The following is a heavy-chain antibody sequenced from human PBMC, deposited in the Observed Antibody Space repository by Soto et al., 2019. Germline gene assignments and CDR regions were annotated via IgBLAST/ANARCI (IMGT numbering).Heavy chain of an antibody. CDR2: ISYDGSNK. V-gene: IGHV3-30-3*01. Sequence: QVQLVESGGGVVQPGRSLRLSCAASGFTFSSYAMHWVRQAPGKGLEWVAVISYDGSNKYYADSVKGRFTISRDNSKNTLYLQMNSLRAEDTAVYYCARDDPYGIPGDWGQGTLVTVSS. J-gene: IGHJ4*02. CDR1: GFTFSSYA. CDR3: ARDDPYGIPGD. D-gene: IGHD3-10*01.